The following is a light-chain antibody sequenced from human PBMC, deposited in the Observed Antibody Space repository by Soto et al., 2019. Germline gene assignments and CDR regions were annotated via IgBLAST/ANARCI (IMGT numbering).Light chain of an antibody. CDR3: QQYISYSVT. CDR1: QSISSW. J-gene: IGKJ1*01. Sequence: DIQMTQSPSTLSASVGDRLTITCRPSQSISSWLAWYQQKPGKAPKLLIYHASSLESGVPSRFSGSGSGTEFTLTIRSLQPDDFATYYCQQYISYSVTFGQGTKVEIK. V-gene: IGKV1-5*01. CDR2: HAS.